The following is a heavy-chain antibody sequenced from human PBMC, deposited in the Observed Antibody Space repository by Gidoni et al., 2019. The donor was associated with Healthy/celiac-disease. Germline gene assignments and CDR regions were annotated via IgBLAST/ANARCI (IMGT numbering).Heavy chain of an antibody. V-gene: IGHV1-46*01. CDR2: INPSGGST. J-gene: IGHJ6*02. CDR1: GYTFTSYY. D-gene: IGHD3-3*01. Sequence: QVQLVQSGAEVKKPGASVKVSCKASGYTFTSYYMPWVRQAPGQGLEWMGIINPSGGSTSYAKKFQGRVTMTRDTSTSTVYMELSSLRSEDTAVYYCARDRTEVDFWSGYYVNYWYYYGMDVWGQGTTVTVSS. CDR3: ARDRTEVDFWSGYYVNYWYYYGMDV.